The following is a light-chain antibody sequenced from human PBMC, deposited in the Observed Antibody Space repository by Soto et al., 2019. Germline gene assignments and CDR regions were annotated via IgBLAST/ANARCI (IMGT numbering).Light chain of an antibody. V-gene: IGLV3-21*01. J-gene: IGLJ2*01. CDR1: NVGSRS. CDR3: QVWEATGDQVV. Sequence: SYERTQPPSESVATGETVRNSGGGNNVGSRSVHWYQQKPGQAPFLGIYYDSDRPSGLPERFSGSNSGNTVTLIISRVEAGDEAEYYCQVWEATGDQVVFGGGTKVTVL. CDR2: YDS.